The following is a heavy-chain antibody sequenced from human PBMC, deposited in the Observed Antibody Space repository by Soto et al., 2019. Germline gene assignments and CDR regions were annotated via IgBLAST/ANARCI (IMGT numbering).Heavy chain of an antibody. CDR1: GYSFTSYD. J-gene: IGHJ6*02. D-gene: IGHD3-10*01. CDR2: MNPNSGNT. V-gene: IGHV1-8*01. Sequence: ASVKVSCKASGYSFTSYDINGVRQSTGQGLEWMGWMNPNSGNTGYAQKFQGRVTMTRNTSISTAYMELSILRSEDTAVYYCARTPPLWSIYYCYYGMDFWGQGTTVTVSS. CDR3: ARTPPLWSIYYCYYGMDF.